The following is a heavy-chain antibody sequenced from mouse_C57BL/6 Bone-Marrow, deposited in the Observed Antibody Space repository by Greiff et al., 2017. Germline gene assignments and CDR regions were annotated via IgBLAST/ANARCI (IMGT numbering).Heavy chain of an antibody. J-gene: IGHJ3*01. Sequence: VQLQQPGAELVKPGASVKVSCKASGYTFTSYWMHWVKQRPGQGLEWIGRIHPSDSDTNYNQKFKGKATLTVDESSSTAYMQLSSLTSEDSAVYYCAIFDYDGPSFAYWGQGTLVTVSA. V-gene: IGHV1-74*01. CDR1: GYTFTSYW. CDR2: IHPSDSDT. CDR3: AIFDYDGPSFAY. D-gene: IGHD2-4*01.